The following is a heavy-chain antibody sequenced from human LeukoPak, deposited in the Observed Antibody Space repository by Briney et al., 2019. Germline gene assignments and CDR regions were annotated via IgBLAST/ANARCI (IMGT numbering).Heavy chain of an antibody. CDR1: GFTFSSYG. Sequence: PGGSLRLSCAASGFTFSSYGMHWVRQAPGKGLEWVAVISYDGSNKYYADSVKGRFTISRDNSKNTLYLQMNSLRAEDTAVYYCAKAEAYYYDSSGYFIDYWGQGTLVTVSS. V-gene: IGHV3-30*18. D-gene: IGHD3-22*01. CDR2: ISYDGSNK. J-gene: IGHJ4*02. CDR3: AKAEAYYYDSSGYFIDY.